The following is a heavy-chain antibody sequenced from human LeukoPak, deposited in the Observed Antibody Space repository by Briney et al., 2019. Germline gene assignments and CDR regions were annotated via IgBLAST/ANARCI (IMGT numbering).Heavy chain of an antibody. CDR1: GGSISSYY. Sequence: KPSETLSLTCTVSGGSISSYYWSWIRQPPGKGLEWIGYIYYSGSTNYDPSLKSRVTISVDTSKNQFSLKLSSVTAADTAVYYCARHVRSGYYHGVFDYWGQGTLVTVSS. D-gene: IGHD3-22*01. J-gene: IGHJ4*02. V-gene: IGHV4-59*08. CDR2: IYYSGST. CDR3: ARHVRSGYYHGVFDY.